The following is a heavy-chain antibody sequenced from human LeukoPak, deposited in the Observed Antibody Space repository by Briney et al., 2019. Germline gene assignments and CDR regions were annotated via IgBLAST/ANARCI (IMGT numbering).Heavy chain of an antibody. Sequence: GGSLRLSCAASGFTFSSYWMSWVRQAPGKGLEWVANIKQDGSEKYYVDSVKGRFTISRDNAKNSLYLQLNSLRAEDTAVYYCARGRDYGSGSYLIDYYYYGMDVWGQGTTVTVSS. D-gene: IGHD3-10*01. CDR3: ARGRDYGSGSYLIDYYYYGMDV. CDR2: IKQDGSEK. CDR1: GFTFSSYW. V-gene: IGHV3-7*01. J-gene: IGHJ6*02.